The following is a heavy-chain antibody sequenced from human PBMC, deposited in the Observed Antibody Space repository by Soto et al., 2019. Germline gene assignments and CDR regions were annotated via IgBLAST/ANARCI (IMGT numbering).Heavy chain of an antibody. Sequence: PGGSLRLSCAASGFTFSGSAMHWVRQASGKGLEWVGRIRSKANSYATAYAASVKGRFTISRDDSKNTAYLQMNSLKTEDTAVYYCTRHTTPQSGSSYTLGLLKKNYYYYGMDVWGQGTTVTVSS. J-gene: IGHJ6*02. CDR2: IRSKANSYAT. V-gene: IGHV3-73*01. CDR1: GFTFSGSA. CDR3: TRHTTPQSGSSYTLGLLKKNYYYYGMDV. D-gene: IGHD6-6*01.